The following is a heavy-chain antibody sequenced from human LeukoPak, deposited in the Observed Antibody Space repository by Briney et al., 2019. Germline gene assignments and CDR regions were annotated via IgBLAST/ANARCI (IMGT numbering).Heavy chain of an antibody. Sequence: QAGGSLRLSCAASGFTFSSYEMNWVRQAPGKGLGWVSFISSSGNTIYYADSVKGRFIISRDNAKNSLYLQMNSLRTEDTAVYYCARERPGEDTFDIWGQATIVTVCS. V-gene: IGHV3-48*03. J-gene: IGHJ3*02. CDR2: ISSSGNTI. CDR1: GFTFSSYE. CDR3: ARERPGEDTFDI. D-gene: IGHD7-27*01.